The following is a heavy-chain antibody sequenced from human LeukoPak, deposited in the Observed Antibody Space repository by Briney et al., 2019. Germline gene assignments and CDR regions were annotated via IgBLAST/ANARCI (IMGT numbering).Heavy chain of an antibody. CDR1: GFTLSSYS. CDR3: AKSKDSSGYYPFFDWFDP. V-gene: IGHV3-48*01. CDR2: ISTSSSAI. Sequence: GGSLRLSCVASGFTLSSYSMNWVRQPPGKGLEWVSYISTSSSAIYYADSVKGRFTISRDNSKNTLYLQMNSLRAEDTAVYYCAKSKDSSGYYPFFDWFDPWGQGTLVTVSS. J-gene: IGHJ5*02. D-gene: IGHD3-22*01.